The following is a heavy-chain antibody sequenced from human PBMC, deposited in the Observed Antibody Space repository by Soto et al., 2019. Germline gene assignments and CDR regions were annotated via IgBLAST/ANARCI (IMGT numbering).Heavy chain of an antibody. J-gene: IGHJ4*02. CDR3: ARGQEGVVATH. Sequence: QVQLQQWGAGLLKPSETLSLNCGVNGGSLSGYYWSWISQPPGKGLEWIGEIKDGGYTNYSPSLKSRATISSDRSNNQFSLRLNSVTAADTGVYYCARGQEGVVATHWDQGALVTVSS. V-gene: IGHV4-34*01. D-gene: IGHD5-12*01. CDR1: GGSLSGYY. CDR2: IKDGGYT.